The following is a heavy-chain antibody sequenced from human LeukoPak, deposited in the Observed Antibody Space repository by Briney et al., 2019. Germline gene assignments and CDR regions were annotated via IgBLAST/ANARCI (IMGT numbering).Heavy chain of an antibody. CDR3: ARTTEGSGWYNYYYYMDV. V-gene: IGHV3-21*01. J-gene: IGHJ6*03. D-gene: IGHD6-19*01. Sequence: PGGSLRLSCAASGFTFSSYSMNWVRQAPGKGLEWVSSISSSSSYIYYADSVKGRFTISRDNAKNPLYLQMNSLRAEDTAVYYCARTTEGSGWYNYYYYMDVWGKGTTVTVSS. CDR2: ISSSSSYI. CDR1: GFTFSSYS.